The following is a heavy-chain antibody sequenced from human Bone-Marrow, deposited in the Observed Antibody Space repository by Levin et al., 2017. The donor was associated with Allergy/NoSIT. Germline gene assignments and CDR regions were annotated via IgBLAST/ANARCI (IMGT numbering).Heavy chain of an antibody. CDR3: ARFVWGSYRGFDY. CDR1: GGSISSDN. Sequence: SQTLSLPCTVSGGSISSDNWSWLRQPPGKGLEWIGYIYDTGNTNYNPSLKSRVTLSVDTSKNQFSLKLSSVTPADTAVYYCARFVWGSYRGFDYWGQGTLVTVSS. D-gene: IGHD3-16*02. CDR2: IYDTGNT. J-gene: IGHJ4*02. V-gene: IGHV4-59*01.